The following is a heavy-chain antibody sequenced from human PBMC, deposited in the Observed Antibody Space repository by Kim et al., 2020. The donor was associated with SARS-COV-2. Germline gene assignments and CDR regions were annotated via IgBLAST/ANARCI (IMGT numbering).Heavy chain of an antibody. V-gene: IGHV5-51*01. CDR1: GYSFTSYW. CDR3: ARYILSARRSYGMDV. J-gene: IGHJ6*02. CDR2: IYPGDSDT. Sequence: GESLKISCKGSGYSFTSYWIGWVRQMPGKGLEWMGIIYPGDSDTRYSPSFQGQVTISADKSISTAYLQWSSLKASDTAMYYCARYILSARRSYGMDVWGQGTTVTVSS. D-gene: IGHD3-9*01.